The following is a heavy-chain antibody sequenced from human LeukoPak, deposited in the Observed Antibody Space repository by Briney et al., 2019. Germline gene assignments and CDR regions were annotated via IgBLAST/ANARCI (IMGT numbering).Heavy chain of an antibody. V-gene: IGHV3-30*01. CDR2: ISSGGAYE. J-gene: IGHJ4*02. D-gene: IGHD3-10*01. CDR1: GFTFSNYA. CDR3: ARDSTYYYDSGSSGPHYFDS. Sequence: GQSLRLSCAASGFTFSNYAMHWVRQAPGKGLEWVSLISSGGAYEYYADSVKGRFTISRDNSKNTLYLQLNSLRAEDTAVYYCARDSTYYYDSGSSGPHYFDSWGQGTLVTVSS.